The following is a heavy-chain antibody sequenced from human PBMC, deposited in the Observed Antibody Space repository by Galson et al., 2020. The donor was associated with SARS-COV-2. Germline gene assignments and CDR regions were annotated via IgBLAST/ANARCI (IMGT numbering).Heavy chain of an antibody. V-gene: IGHV4-59*01. Sequence: SQTLSLTCSVSGGSIRSYYWSWIRQSPGNGLEWIGYIYYIGGTNYNPSLKSRVTISVDTSKNQFSLKLTSVTAADTAVYYCATSYRSGWYAFDYWGQGTLVTVSS. CDR1: GGSIRSYY. J-gene: IGHJ4*02. CDR3: ATSYRSGWYAFDY. CDR2: IYYIGGT. D-gene: IGHD6-19*01.